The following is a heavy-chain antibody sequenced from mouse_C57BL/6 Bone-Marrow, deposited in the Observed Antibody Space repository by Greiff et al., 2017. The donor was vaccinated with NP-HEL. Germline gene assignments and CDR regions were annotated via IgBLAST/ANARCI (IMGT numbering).Heavy chain of an antibody. CDR2: IYPGSGST. D-gene: IGHD3-2*02. J-gene: IGHJ2*01. CDR1: GYTFTSYW. V-gene: IGHV1-55*01. Sequence: QVQLQQSGAELVKPGASVKMSCKASGYTFTSYWITWVKQRPGQGLEWIGDIYPGSGSTNYNEKFKSKATLTVDTSSSTAYMQLSSLTSEDSAVYYCAREGRQLRLYYFDYWGQGTTLTVSS. CDR3: AREGRQLRLYYFDY.